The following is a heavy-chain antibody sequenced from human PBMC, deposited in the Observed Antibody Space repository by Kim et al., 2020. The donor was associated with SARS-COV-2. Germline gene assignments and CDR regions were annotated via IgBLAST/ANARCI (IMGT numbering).Heavy chain of an antibody. Sequence: NDVTTTSYADSVKGRFTISRDNSKNTLYLQMTGLRADDTGVYYCTRGPFWGQGTLVTVSS. J-gene: IGHJ4*02. V-gene: IGHV3-74*01. CDR3: TRGPF. CDR2: NDVTTT.